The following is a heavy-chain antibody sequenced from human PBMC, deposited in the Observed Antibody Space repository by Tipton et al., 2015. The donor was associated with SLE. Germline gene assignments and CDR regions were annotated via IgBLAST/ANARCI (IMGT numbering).Heavy chain of an antibody. CDR1: GVSISDSY. Sequence: TLSLTCTVSGVSISDSYWTWVRQPAGKRLEWIGRIYTSGSTEYSPSLRSRVSMSLDSSKNQFSLKLSSVTAADTAIYYCASDTGNRWGPYYFDYWGQGTLVTVSS. V-gene: IGHV4-4*07. CDR2: IYTSGST. D-gene: IGHD1-14*01. J-gene: IGHJ4*02. CDR3: ASDTGNRWGPYYFDY.